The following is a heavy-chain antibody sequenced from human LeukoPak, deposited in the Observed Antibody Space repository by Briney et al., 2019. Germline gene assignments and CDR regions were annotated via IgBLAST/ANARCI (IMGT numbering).Heavy chain of an antibody. CDR1: GFTFSSYE. CDR2: ISSSGSTI. D-gene: IGHD6-13*01. J-gene: IGHJ6*03. CDR3: ATLGYSSSWYYYYYMDV. V-gene: IGHV3-48*03. Sequence: GGSLRLSCAASGFTFSSYEMNWVRQAPGKGLEGVSYISSSGSTIYYADSVKGRFTISRDNAKNSLYLQMNSLRAEDTAVYYCATLGYSSSWYYYYYMDVWGKGTTVTISS.